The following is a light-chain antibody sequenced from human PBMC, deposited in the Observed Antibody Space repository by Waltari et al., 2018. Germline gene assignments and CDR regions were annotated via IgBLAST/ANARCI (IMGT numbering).Light chain of an antibody. CDR3: SSYTTSTTLL. Sequence: QSALTQPASVSGSPGQSITISCTGSSTDVGAYNFVSWYQQHPGKVPKLILYDVGNRTSGNSHRFSASKSGNTASLTISGLQEEDEGEYYCSSYTTSTTLLFGTGTRLTVL. J-gene: IGLJ1*01. CDR1: STDVGAYNF. V-gene: IGLV2-14*01. CDR2: DVG.